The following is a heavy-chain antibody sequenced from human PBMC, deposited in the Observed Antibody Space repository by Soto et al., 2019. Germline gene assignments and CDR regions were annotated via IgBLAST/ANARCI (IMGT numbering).Heavy chain of an antibody. V-gene: IGHV1-69*13. J-gene: IGHJ5*02. CDR2: IIPIFGTA. Sequence: ASVKVSCKASGGTFSSYAISWVRQAPGQGLEWMGGIIPIFGTANYAQKFQGRVTITADESTSTAYMELSSLRSEDTAVYYCARGEIHYYDSSGYYYRWFDPWGQGTLVTVSS. D-gene: IGHD3-22*01. CDR3: ARGEIHYYDSSGYYYRWFDP. CDR1: GGTFSSYA.